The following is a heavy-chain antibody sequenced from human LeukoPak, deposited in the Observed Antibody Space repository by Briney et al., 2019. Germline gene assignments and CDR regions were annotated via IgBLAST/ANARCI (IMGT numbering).Heavy chain of an antibody. CDR2: INPNNGGT. CDR1: GYTFTGYY. J-gene: IGHJ3*01. Sequence: ASVKVSCKTFGYTFTGYYLHWVRQAPGQGLEWMGWINPNNGGTNSAQKFQGRVTMTWDMSISTAYMELTSLTSDDTAVYYCARDIYSSGSFDVWGLGTVVTVSS. V-gene: IGHV1-2*02. D-gene: IGHD6-19*01. CDR3: ARDIYSSGSFDV.